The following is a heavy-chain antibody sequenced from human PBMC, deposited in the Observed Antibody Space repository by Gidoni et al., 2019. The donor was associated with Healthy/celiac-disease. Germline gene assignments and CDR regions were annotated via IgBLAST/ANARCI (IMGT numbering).Heavy chain of an antibody. D-gene: IGHD6-19*01. CDR3: ARDRTLSSGWYEYNAFDI. J-gene: IGHJ3*02. V-gene: IGHV3-66*01. Sequence: EVQLVESGGGLVQPGGSLRLSCAASGFTVSSNYMSWVRQAPGKGLEWVSVIYGGGSTYYADSVKGRFTISRDNSKNTLYLQMNSLRAEDTAVYYCARDRTLSSGWYEYNAFDIWGQGTMVTVSS. CDR1: GFTVSSNY. CDR2: IYGGGST.